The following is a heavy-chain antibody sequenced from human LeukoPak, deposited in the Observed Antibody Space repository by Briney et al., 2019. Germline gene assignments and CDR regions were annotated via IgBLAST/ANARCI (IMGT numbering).Heavy chain of an antibody. J-gene: IGHJ4*02. CDR2: ISAYNGHT. D-gene: IGHD3-3*01. CDR3: ARDFTPYYDFWSGYRPYFDY. CDR1: GYTFTNHG. V-gene: IGHV1-18*01. Sequence: ASVKVSCKASGYTFTNHGISWLRQAPGQGLEWMGWISAYNGHTNYAQKLQGRVTMTTDTSTSTAYMELRSLRSDDTAVYYCARDFTPYYDFWSGYRPYFDYWGQGTLVTVSS.